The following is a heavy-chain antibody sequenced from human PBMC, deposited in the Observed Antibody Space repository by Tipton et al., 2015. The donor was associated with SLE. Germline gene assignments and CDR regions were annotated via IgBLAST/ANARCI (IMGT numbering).Heavy chain of an antibody. CDR1: GGSISSGDYY. J-gene: IGHJ5*02. Sequence: TLSLICTVSGGSISSGDYYWTWIRQPAGKGLEWIGYIYDIGNTNYNPSLKSRVTMSVDASKNQFSLKLSSVTAADTAMYYCATAKPHMNWFDPWGQGTLVTVSS. CDR3: ATAKPHMNWFDP. V-gene: IGHV4-61*09. CDR2: IYDIGNT. D-gene: IGHD1-14*01.